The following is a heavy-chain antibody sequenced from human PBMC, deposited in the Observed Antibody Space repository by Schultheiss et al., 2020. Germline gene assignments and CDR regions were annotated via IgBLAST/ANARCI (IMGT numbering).Heavy chain of an antibody. V-gene: IGHV3-15*07. CDR2: IKSKTDGGTT. J-gene: IGHJ4*02. Sequence: WGSLRLSCAASGFTFSNAWMNWVRQAPGKGLEWVGRIKSKTDGGTTEYAAPVKGRFTISRDDSRNTLYLQMNSLKTEDTAVYYCTTLTMIVVHGDYWGQGTLVTVSS. CDR1: GFTFSNAW. CDR3: TTLTMIVVHGDY. D-gene: IGHD3-22*01.